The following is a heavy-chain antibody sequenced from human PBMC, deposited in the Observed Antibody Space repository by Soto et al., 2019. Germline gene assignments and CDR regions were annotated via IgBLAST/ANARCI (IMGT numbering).Heavy chain of an antibody. CDR1: GFTFSSYW. CDR2: IKQDGSEK. J-gene: IGHJ4*02. D-gene: IGHD6-6*01. CDR3: ARDTAPLRAAHFDY. V-gene: IGHV3-7*01. Sequence: HPGGSLRLSCPASGFTFSSYWMSWVRQAPGKGLEWVANIKQDGSEKYYVDSVKGRFTISRDNAKNSLYLQMNSLRAEDTAVYYCARDTAPLRAAHFDYWGQGTLVTVSS.